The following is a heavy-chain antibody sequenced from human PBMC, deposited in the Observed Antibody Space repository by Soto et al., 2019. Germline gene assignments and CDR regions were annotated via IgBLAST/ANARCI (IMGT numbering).Heavy chain of an antibody. CDR3: ARGDYYDIHDY. Sequence: QVQLVQSGAEVKKPGASVKVSCKASGYTFTSYAMHWVRQAPGQRLEWMGWINAGNGNTKYSQKFQGRVTITRDTSASTAYNELSSLRSEDTAVYHRARGDYYDIHDYWGQGTLVTGST. CDR1: GYTFTSYA. J-gene: IGHJ4*02. V-gene: IGHV1-3*01. D-gene: IGHD3-22*01. CDR2: INAGNGNT.